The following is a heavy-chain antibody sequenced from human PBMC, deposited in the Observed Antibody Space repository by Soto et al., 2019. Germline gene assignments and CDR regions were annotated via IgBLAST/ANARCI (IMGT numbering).Heavy chain of an antibody. J-gene: IGHJ4*02. Sequence: PGGSLRLSCAASGFTFRDAWMSWVRQAPGKGLEWVGRIKSESDGGTTDYAEPVKGRFNISRDDSENTVYLQMNSLKPEATAVYYCSTDWRWGQGTLVTVSS. CDR1: GFTFRDAW. CDR3: STDWR. V-gene: IGHV3-15*01. CDR2: IKSESDGGTT.